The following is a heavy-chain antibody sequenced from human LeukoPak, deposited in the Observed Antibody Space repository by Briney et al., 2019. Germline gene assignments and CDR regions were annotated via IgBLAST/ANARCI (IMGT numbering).Heavy chain of an antibody. Sequence: SETLSLTCTVPGGSIGSYYWSWIRQPAGKGLEWIGRIDTSGNTNYKPSLKSRVTMSVDTSKNQFSLKLSSVTAADTAVYYCARVSSSWYQDWYFDLWGRGTLVTVSS. D-gene: IGHD6-13*01. J-gene: IGHJ2*01. V-gene: IGHV4-4*07. CDR1: GGSIGSYY. CDR2: IDTSGNT. CDR3: ARVSSSWYQDWYFDL.